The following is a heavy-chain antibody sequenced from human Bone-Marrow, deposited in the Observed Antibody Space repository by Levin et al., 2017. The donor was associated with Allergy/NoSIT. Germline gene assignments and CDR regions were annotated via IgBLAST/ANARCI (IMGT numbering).Heavy chain of an antibody. CDR1: GFTFSDYK. D-gene: IGHD6-13*01. J-gene: IGHJ6*02. CDR2: ISSTGSTI. CDR3: ARAGAAGGTILPPWRYYGMDV. Sequence: PGGSLRLSCAASGFTFSDYKMNWVRQAPGKGLEWVSYISSTGSTIYHDDSVKGRFTISRDDAKNSLYLQMNSLRAEDTAVYYCARAGAAGGTILPPWRYYGMDVWGQGTTVTVSS. V-gene: IGHV3-48*01.